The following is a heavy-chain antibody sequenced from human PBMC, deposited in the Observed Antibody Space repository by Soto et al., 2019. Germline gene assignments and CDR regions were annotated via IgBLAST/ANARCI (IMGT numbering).Heavy chain of an antibody. CDR3: ARVPYYDFWSGYYSYYGMDV. CDR1: GGSFSGYY. CDR2: INHSGST. V-gene: IGHV4-34*01. J-gene: IGHJ6*02. D-gene: IGHD3-3*01. Sequence: TSETLSLTCAVYGGSFSGYYWSWIRQPPGKGLEWIGEINHSGSTNYNPSLKSRVTISVDTSKNQFSLKLSSVTAADTAVYYCARVPYYDFWSGYYSYYGMDVWGQGTTVTVSS.